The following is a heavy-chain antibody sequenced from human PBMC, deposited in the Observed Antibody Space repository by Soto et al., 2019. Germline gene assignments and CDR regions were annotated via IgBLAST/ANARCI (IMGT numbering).Heavy chain of an antibody. CDR3: ARFVRVVIGYYYGMDV. Sequence: PSETLSLTCTVSGGSVSSGSYYWSWIRQPPGKGLEWIGYIYYSGSTNYNPSLESRVTISVDTSKNQFSLKLSSVTAADTAVYYCARFVRVVIGYYYGMDVCGQGTTVTVSS. CDR1: GGSVSSGSYY. D-gene: IGHD3-10*02. J-gene: IGHJ6*02. V-gene: IGHV4-61*01. CDR2: IYYSGST.